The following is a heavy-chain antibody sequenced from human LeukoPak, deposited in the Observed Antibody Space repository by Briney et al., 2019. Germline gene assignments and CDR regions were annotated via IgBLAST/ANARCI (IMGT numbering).Heavy chain of an antibody. D-gene: IGHD6-19*01. Sequence: GASVKVSCKASGYTFTSYDINWVRQATGQGLEWMGWMNPNSGNTGYAQKFQGRVTMTRNTSISTAYMELSSLRSEDTAVYYCARGVSRRWLVMILIDNWFDPWGQGTLVTVSS. CDR3: ARGVSRRWLVMILIDNWFDP. CDR2: MNPNSGNT. V-gene: IGHV1-8*01. J-gene: IGHJ5*02. CDR1: GYTFTSYD.